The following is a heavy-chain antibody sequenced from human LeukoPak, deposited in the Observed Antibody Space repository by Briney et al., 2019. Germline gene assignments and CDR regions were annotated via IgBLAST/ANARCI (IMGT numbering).Heavy chain of an antibody. CDR1: GGSFSGYY. J-gene: IGHJ4*02. Sequence: SETLSLTCAVYGGSFSGYYWSWIRQPPGKGLEWIGEINHSGSTNYNPSLKSRVTISVDTSKNQFSLKLSSVTAADTAVYYCARGFKNRYYYDSTRFDYWGQGTLVTVSS. CDR3: ARGFKNRYYYDSTRFDY. V-gene: IGHV4-34*01. CDR2: INHSGST. D-gene: IGHD3-22*01.